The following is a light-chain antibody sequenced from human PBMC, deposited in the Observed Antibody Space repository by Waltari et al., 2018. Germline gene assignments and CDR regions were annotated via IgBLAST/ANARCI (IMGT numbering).Light chain of an antibody. J-gene: IGLJ3*02. CDR2: RNN. CDR1: RSNIGSNY. V-gene: IGLV1-47*01. CDR3: AAWDDSLSGRV. Sequence: QSVLTQPPSASGTPGQRVTISCSGSRSNIGSNYVYWYQQLPGTAPKLPIYRNNQRTSGVPDRFSGSKSGTSAALAISGLRSEDEADYYCAAWDDSLSGRVFGGGTKVTVL.